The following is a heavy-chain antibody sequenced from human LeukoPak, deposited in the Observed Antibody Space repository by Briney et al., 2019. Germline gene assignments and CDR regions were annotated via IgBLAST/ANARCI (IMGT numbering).Heavy chain of an antibody. Sequence: PGGSLRLSCAASGFTFSPYSMNWVRQAPGKGLEWVSSISSSSSYIYYADSVKGRFTISRDNAKNSLYLQMNSLRAEDTAVYYCARDPPGIAVAAMRFDPWGQGTLVTVSS. D-gene: IGHD6-19*01. V-gene: IGHV3-21*01. CDR1: GFTFSPYS. J-gene: IGHJ5*02. CDR2: ISSSSSYI. CDR3: ARDPPGIAVAAMRFDP.